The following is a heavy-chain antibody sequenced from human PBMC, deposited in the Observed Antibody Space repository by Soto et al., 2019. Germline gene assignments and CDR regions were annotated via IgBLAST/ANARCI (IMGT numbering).Heavy chain of an antibody. D-gene: IGHD2-2*01. Sequence: GGSLRLSCAASGFTFSSYSMNWVRQAPGKGLEWVSSISSSSSYIYYADSVKGRFTISRDNAKNSLYLQMNSLRAEDTAVYYCARDGTGYCSSTSCPEIYYYYYYGMDVWGQGTTVTVSS. CDR2: ISSSSSYI. J-gene: IGHJ6*02. V-gene: IGHV3-21*01. CDR3: ARDGTGYCSSTSCPEIYYYYYYGMDV. CDR1: GFTFSSYS.